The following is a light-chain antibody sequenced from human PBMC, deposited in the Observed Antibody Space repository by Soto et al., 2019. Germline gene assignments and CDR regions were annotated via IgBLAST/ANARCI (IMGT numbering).Light chain of an antibody. V-gene: IGKV3-20*01. CDR3: QQYGSSLWT. CDR2: GAS. CDR1: QSVSIY. J-gene: IGKJ1*01. Sequence: EIVLTQSPATLSVSPGERATLSCRASQSVSIYLAWYQQKPGQAPRLLIYGASSRATGIPDRFSGSGSGTDFTLTISRLEPEDFAVYYCQQYGSSLWTFGQGTKVDIK.